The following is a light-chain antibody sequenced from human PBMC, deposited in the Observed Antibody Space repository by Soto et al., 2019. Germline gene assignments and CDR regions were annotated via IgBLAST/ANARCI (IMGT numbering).Light chain of an antibody. Sequence: QSALTQPASVSGSPGQSITLSCTGTSNDVGGYDDVSWYQQHPGKAPKLIISEVSNRPSGVSNRFSGSKSGNTASLTISGLQAEDEADYYCSSYSSSSIWVYGGGTKLTVL. CDR2: EVS. J-gene: IGLJ3*02. CDR1: SNDVGGYDD. CDR3: SSYSSSSIWV. V-gene: IGLV2-14*01.